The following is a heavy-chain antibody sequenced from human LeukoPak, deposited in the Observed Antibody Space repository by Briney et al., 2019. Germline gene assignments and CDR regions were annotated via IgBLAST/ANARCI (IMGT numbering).Heavy chain of an antibody. D-gene: IGHD2-15*01. Sequence: PGGSVRLSCAASGFTFSSYAMSWVRQAPGKGLEWVSGISGSDGSTYYADSVKGRFTISRDYSKNTLYVQMNSLRAEDTAVYYCAKARGFCSGGSCYNPFDPWGQGTLVTVSS. CDR3: AKARGFCSGGSCYNPFDP. CDR2: ISGSDGST. J-gene: IGHJ5*02. V-gene: IGHV3-23*01. CDR1: GFTFSSYA.